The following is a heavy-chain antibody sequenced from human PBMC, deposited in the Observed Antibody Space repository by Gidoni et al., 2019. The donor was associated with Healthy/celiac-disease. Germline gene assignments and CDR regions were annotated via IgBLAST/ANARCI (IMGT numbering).Heavy chain of an antibody. D-gene: IGHD6-13*01. CDR3: ARANEDIAAAGTIDY. Sequence: QVQLQESGPGLVKPSQTLSLTCTVSGGSISRGGYYWSWIRQHPGKGLEWSGYIYYSGSTYYNPSLKSRVTISVDTSKNQFSLKLSSVTAADTAVYYCARANEDIAAAGTIDYWGQGTLVTVSS. CDR1: GGSISRGGYY. V-gene: IGHV4-31*03. CDR2: IYYSGST. J-gene: IGHJ4*02.